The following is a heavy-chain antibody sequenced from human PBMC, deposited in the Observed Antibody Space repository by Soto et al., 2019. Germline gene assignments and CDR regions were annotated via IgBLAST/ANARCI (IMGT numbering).Heavy chain of an antibody. CDR3: ARHPPLQESRVGSGFAP. V-gene: IGHV5-10-1*01. D-gene: IGHD3-3*01. CDR1: GYIFTTYW. J-gene: IGHJ5*02. CDR2: IDPSTSYI. Sequence: GESLKISCKGSGYIFTTYWISWGRQMPGKGLEWMVRIDPSTSYINYSPSFESHVTISFYKSESTASLHCSSLKSSDTAIYYCARHPPLQESRVGSGFAPWGQGTLVPVSS.